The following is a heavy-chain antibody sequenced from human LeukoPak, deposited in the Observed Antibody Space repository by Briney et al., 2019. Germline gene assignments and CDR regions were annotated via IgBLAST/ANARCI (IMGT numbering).Heavy chain of an antibody. CDR3: AKATSGNYYYYMDV. J-gene: IGHJ6*03. CDR1: GLTFNNYA. CDR2: ISGRGASK. Sequence: GGSLRLSCAVSGLTFNNYAMSWVRQAPGKGLEWVSGISGRGASKYYADSVKGRFTISRDNSKNTLYLQMNSLRAEDTAVYYCAKATSGNYYYYMDVWGKGTTVTVSS. D-gene: IGHD3-10*01. V-gene: IGHV3-23*01.